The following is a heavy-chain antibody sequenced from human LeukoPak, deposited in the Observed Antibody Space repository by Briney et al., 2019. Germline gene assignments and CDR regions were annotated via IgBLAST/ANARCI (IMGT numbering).Heavy chain of an antibody. V-gene: IGHV3-23*01. CDR2: ISSSGLNT. Sequence: GGALRLSCAASGFTFSSYAMTWVRQGPGKGLEWVSTISSSGLNTYNADSVKGRFTISRDNSKNTLYLQMNSLRAEDTAVYYCARRAASSGYYFDRWGQGTLVPVSS. D-gene: IGHD6-19*01. CDR1: GFTFSSYA. CDR3: ARRAASSGYYFDR. J-gene: IGHJ4*02.